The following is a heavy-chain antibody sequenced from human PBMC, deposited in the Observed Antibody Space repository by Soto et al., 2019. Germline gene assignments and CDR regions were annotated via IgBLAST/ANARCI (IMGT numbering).Heavy chain of an antibody. CDR1: GFSFSSYA. CDR2: LSFSGGGT. J-gene: IGHJ4*02. V-gene: IGHV3-23*01. Sequence: EVRVLESGGDLVQPGGSLRLICTASGFSFSSYAMTWVRQAPGKGLEWVSSLSFSGGGTYYAASVKGRFSISRDNSKSTVYLQMNSLRAEDTAVYHCAQGGIGEHGLESWGQGTLVTVSS. CDR3: AQGGIGEHGLES. D-gene: IGHD2-21*01.